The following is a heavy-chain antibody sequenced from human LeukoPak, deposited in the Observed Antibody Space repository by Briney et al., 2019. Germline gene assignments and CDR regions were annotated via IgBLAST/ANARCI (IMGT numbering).Heavy chain of an antibody. V-gene: IGHV4-38-2*02. J-gene: IGHJ2*01. Sequence: SETLSLTCAVSGYSISSGYYWGWIRQPPGKGLEWIGSIYHSGSTYYNPSLESRVTISVDTSKNQFSLKLSSVTAADTAVYYCARDRGSRPWYFDLWGRGTLVTVSS. D-gene: IGHD3-10*01. CDR3: ARDRGSRPWYFDL. CDR2: IYHSGST. CDR1: GYSISSGYY.